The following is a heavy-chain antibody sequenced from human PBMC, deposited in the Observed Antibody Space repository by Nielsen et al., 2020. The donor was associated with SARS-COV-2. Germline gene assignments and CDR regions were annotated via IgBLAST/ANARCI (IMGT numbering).Heavy chain of an antibody. CDR1: GYWFTTYW. CDR3: ARHPLRYFDWLSNRYYFDY. D-gene: IGHD3-9*01. Sequence: GESLKISCKGSGYWFTTYWIGWVRQMPGKGLEWMGIIYCGDSDSRYSPSFQGQVTISVDKSINTASLQWSSLKASDTAMYYCARHPLRYFDWLSNRYYFDYWGQGTLVTVSS. CDR2: IYCGDSDS. J-gene: IGHJ4*02. V-gene: IGHV5-51*01.